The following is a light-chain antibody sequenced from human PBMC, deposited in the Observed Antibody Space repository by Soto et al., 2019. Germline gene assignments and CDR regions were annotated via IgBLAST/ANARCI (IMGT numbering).Light chain of an antibody. V-gene: IGKV3-11*01. CDR3: PQRSNWLLN. J-gene: IGKJ4*01. CDR1: QSVSSY. CDR2: DAS. Sequence: EIVLTQSPATLSLSPGERATLSCRASQSVSSYLAWYQQKPGQAPRLLIYDASNRATGIPARFSGSGSGTDFTLTISSLEPEDFAVYYCPQRSNWLLNFGGVTKVEIK.